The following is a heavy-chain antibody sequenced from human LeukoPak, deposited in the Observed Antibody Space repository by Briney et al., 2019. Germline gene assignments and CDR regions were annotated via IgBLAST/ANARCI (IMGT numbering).Heavy chain of an antibody. CDR3: ARDRYFDWRDAFDI. V-gene: IGHV1-2*02. CDR2: INPNSGGT. J-gene: IGHJ3*02. Sequence: ASVKVSCKASGYTFTGYYMHWVRQASGQGLEWMGWINPNSGGTNYAQKFQGRVTMTRDTSISTAYMELSRLRSDDTAVYYCARDRYFDWRDAFDIWGQGTMVTVSS. D-gene: IGHD3-9*01. CDR1: GYTFTGYY.